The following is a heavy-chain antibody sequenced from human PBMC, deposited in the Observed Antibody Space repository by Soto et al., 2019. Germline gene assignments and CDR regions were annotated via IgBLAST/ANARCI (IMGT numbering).Heavy chain of an antibody. Sequence: SETLSLTCTVSGGSINHSYWSWIRQPPGKGLEWIAYIYSSGSTSYNPSLESRVTMSADTSKNQFSLELTSVTAADTAVYYCARHREYSSSSPIDYWGQGTLVTVSS. V-gene: IGHV4-59*13. CDR3: ARHREYSSSSPIDY. J-gene: IGHJ4*02. D-gene: IGHD6-6*01. CDR1: GGSINHSY. CDR2: IYSSGST.